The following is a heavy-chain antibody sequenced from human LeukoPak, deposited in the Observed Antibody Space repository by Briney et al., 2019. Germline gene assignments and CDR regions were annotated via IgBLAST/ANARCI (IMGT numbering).Heavy chain of an antibody. D-gene: IGHD6-19*01. CDR3: AREVSSGHFDY. CDR2: ISSSSSYT. CDR1: GFTFSDYY. J-gene: IGHJ4*02. V-gene: IGHV3-11*06. Sequence: GGSLRLSCAASGFTFSDYYMSWIRQAPGKGLEWVSYISSSSSYTNYADSVKGRFTISRDNAKNSLYLQMNSLRAEDTAVYYCAREVSSGHFDYWGQGTLVTVSS.